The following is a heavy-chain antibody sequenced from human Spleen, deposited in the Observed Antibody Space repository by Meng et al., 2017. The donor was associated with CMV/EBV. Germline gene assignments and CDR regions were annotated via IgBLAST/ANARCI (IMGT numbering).Heavy chain of an antibody. D-gene: IGHD2-2*01. J-gene: IGHJ4*03. V-gene: IGHV3-33*01. Sequence: GGSLRLSCAASGFSFSSYGTHWVRQAPGKGLEWVAGIWHDGINKYYAQSVKGRFTISRDISKNTLYLQMHSLKSEDTGMYYCIWHTTTSCYFDLWGPGTLVTVSS. CDR1: GFSFSSYG. CDR2: IWHDGINK. CDR3: IWHTTTSCYFDL.